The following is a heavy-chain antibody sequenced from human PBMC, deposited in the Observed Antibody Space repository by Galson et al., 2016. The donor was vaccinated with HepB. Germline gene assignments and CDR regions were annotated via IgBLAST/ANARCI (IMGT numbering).Heavy chain of an antibody. J-gene: IGHJ4*02. CDR1: EFIFTYFDG. CDR3: AKDVGGEAFFEY. Sequence: SLRLSCAASEFIFTYFDGMSWVRQAPGKGLEWVSAFRSSGGYTHYADSVGGRFTISRDNSKNTLYLQMKSLRAEDTAVYYCAKDVGGEAFFEYWGQGALVTVSS. CDR2: FRSSGGYT. D-gene: IGHD1-26*01. V-gene: IGHV3-23*01.